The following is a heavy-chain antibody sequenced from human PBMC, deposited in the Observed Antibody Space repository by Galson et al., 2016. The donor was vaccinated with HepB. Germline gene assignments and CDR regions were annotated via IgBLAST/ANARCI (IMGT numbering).Heavy chain of an antibody. V-gene: IGHV4-61*02. D-gene: IGHD2-8*01. CDR2: IYTSGST. CDR3: VRHEGPNYPFDI. J-gene: IGHJ3*02. CDR1: GGSISSGSYS. Sequence: TLSLTCTVSGGSISSGSYSWSWIRQPAGKGLEWIGRIYTSGSTNYNPSLQSRVTISVDTSKTQLSLRLTSVTAADTAIYFCVRHEGPNYPFDIWGQGTMVTVSS.